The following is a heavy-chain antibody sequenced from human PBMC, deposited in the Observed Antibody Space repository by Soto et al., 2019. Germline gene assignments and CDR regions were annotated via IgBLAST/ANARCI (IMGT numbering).Heavy chain of an antibody. CDR2: ISSSSTI. CDR3: ARDEACDYGYYYYGMDV. J-gene: IGHJ6*02. CDR1: GFTFSRYI. D-gene: IGHD4-17*01. Sequence: GRSLRVSCAASGFTFSRYIMNWVRQSPGQALEWVSYISSSSTICSADSVKGRFTISRDNAKNSLYLQMNSLRDDDTAVYYCARDEACDYGYYYYGMDVWRQGATV. V-gene: IGHV3-48*02.